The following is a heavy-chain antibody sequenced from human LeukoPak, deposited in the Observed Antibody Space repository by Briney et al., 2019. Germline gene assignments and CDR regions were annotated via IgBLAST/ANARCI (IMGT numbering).Heavy chain of an antibody. Sequence: PGGSLRLSCAASGFTFDDYAMHWVRQAPGKGLEWVSGISWNSGSIGYADSVKGRFTISRDNAKNSLYLQMNSLRAEDTAVYYCARDGIIAQKGRSPNNYYYMDVWGKGTTVTVSS. CDR1: GFTFDDYA. D-gene: IGHD2-15*01. CDR2: ISWNSGSI. V-gene: IGHV3-9*01. CDR3: ARDGIIAQKGRSPNNYYYMDV. J-gene: IGHJ6*03.